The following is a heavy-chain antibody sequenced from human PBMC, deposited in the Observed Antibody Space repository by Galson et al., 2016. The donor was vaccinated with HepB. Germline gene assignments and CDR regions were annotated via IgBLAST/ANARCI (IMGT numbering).Heavy chain of an antibody. Sequence: SLRLSCAASGFTFSSYWMSWVRQAPGKGLEWVANINNDGVEKNYAGSVKGRFTISRDNAKNSLYLQMNSLRDEDTAVYYCARDWSYYYYYGMDVWGQGTTVTVSS. CDR3: ARDWSYYYYYGMDV. V-gene: IGHV3-7*01. CDR2: INNDGVEK. D-gene: IGHD3-3*01. J-gene: IGHJ6*02. CDR1: GFTFSSYW.